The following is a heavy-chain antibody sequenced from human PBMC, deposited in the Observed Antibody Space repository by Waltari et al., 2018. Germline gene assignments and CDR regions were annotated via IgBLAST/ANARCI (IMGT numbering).Heavy chain of an antibody. J-gene: IGHJ4*02. CDR2: IIPILGIA. D-gene: IGHD4-4*01. CDR3: ASQPYSRYYFDY. Sequence: QVQLVQSGAEVKKPGSSVKVSCKASGGTFSSYAISWVPQAPGQGLEWMGGIIPILGIANYAQKFQGRVTITADKSTSTAYMELSSLRSEDTAVYYCASQPYSRYYFDYWGQGTLVTVSS. CDR1: GGTFSSYA. V-gene: IGHV1-69*10.